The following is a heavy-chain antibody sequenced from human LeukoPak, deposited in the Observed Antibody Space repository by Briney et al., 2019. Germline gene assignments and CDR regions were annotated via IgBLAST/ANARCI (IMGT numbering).Heavy chain of an antibody. V-gene: IGHV3-7*05. D-gene: IGHD1-7*01. CDR1: GFTFSSYN. Sequence: GGSLRLSCAASGFTFSSYNMNWVRQAPGKGLEWVANIKQDGSEKYYVDSVKGRFTISRDNAKNSLYLQMNSLRAEDTAVYYCASLHWNYGEFDYWGQGTLVTVSS. CDR3: ASLHWNYGEFDY. J-gene: IGHJ4*02. CDR2: IKQDGSEK.